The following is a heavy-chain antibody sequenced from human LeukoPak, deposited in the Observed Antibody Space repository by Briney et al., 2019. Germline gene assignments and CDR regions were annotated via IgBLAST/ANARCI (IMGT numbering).Heavy chain of an antibody. Sequence: SETLSLTCAVYGESLNSYYWSWVRQPPGEGLERIGEIYESGTTKYNPSLKSRVTISMVPSKQQFSLSLNSVTAADTAVYYCARGAWATRLGSWGLGTPVIVSS. V-gene: IGHV4-34*01. CDR3: ARGAWATRLGS. D-gene: IGHD2-15*01. CDR2: IYESGTT. CDR1: GESLNSYY. J-gene: IGHJ4*02.